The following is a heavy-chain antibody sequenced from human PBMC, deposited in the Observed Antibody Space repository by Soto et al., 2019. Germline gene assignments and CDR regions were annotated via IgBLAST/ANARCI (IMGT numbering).Heavy chain of an antibody. V-gene: IGHV3-48*01. D-gene: IGHD3-16*02. CDR3: ASYRLSVADLNRLYL. J-gene: IGHJ6*02. CDR1: GFTFSSYS. Sequence: PGGSLRLSCAASGFTFSSYSMNWVRQAPGKGLEWVSYISSSSSTIYYADSVKGRFTISRDNAKNSLYLQMNSLRAEDTAVYYCASYRLSVADLNRLYLWAQRTPVPVS. CDR2: ISSSSSTI.